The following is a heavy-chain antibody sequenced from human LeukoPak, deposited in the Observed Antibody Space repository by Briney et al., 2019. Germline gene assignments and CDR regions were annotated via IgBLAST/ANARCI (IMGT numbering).Heavy chain of an antibody. CDR2: IKHDGSQK. Sequence: PGGSLRLSCAASGFTFSHYWMSWVRRAPGKGLEWVANIKHDGSQKEHVDSVKGRFTISRDNAKNSLFLQMNSLRAEDTAVYFCARDSSRGDFEYWGQGTQVIVSS. D-gene: IGHD3-10*01. CDR1: GFTFSHYW. V-gene: IGHV3-7*01. J-gene: IGHJ4*02. CDR3: ARDSSRGDFEY.